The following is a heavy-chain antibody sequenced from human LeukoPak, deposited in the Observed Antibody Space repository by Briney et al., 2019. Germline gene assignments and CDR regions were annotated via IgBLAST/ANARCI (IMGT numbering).Heavy chain of an antibody. V-gene: IGHV1-69*13. D-gene: IGHD3-16*01. CDR1: GGTFSSYG. J-gene: IGHJ4*02. Sequence: ASVKVSCKTSGGTFSSYGIVWVRQAPGQGLEWLGRIIPVFNIANYARKFQGRVSITADESTTTAYMELTSLTSEDTAVYFCARDEGILGSHFWGQGTLVTVSS. CDR3: ARDEGILGSHF. CDR2: IIPVFNIA.